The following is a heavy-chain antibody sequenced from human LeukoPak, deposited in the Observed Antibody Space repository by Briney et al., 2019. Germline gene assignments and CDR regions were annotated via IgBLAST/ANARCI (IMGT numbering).Heavy chain of an antibody. CDR2: IKQDGSEK. V-gene: IGHV3-7*01. J-gene: IGHJ2*01. D-gene: IGHD4-17*01. Sequence: GGSLRLSCAASGFTFSSYWMSWVRQAPGKGLEWVANIKQDGSEKYYVDSVKGRFTISRDNAKNSLYLQMNSLRAEDTAVYYCARWATVTTAAWVWYFDLWGRGTLVTVSS. CDR3: ARWATVTTAAWVWYFDL. CDR1: GFTFSSYW.